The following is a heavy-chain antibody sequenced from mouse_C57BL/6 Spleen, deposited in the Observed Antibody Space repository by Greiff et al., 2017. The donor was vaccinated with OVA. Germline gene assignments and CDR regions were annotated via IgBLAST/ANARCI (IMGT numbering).Heavy chain of an antibody. CDR2: ISSGGSYT. J-gene: IGHJ1*03. D-gene: IGHD2-4*01. CDR1: GFTFSSYG. CDR3: ARHYDSVEYFDV. V-gene: IGHV5-6*01. Sequence: EVKLMESGGDLVKPGGSLKLSCAASGFTFSSYGMSWVRQTPDKRLEWVATISSGGSYTYYPDSVKGRFTISRDNAKNTLYLQMSSLKSEDTAMDYCARHYDSVEYFDVWGTGTTVTVSS.